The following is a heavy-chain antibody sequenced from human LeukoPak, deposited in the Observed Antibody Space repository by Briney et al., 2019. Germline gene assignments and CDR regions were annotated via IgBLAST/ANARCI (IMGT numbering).Heavy chain of an antibody. CDR1: GFTFSGYG. CDR3: GKGQGYYFDY. J-gene: IGHJ4*02. V-gene: IGHV3-30*02. CDR2: IQFDGGNK. Sequence: GGSLRLSCAASGFTFSGYGMHWLRQAPGKGLEWVAFIQFDGGNKYYADSVKGRFTFSRDNSKHTLYLQMNSLRPEDTAVYYCGKGQGYYFDYWGQGSLVIVSS.